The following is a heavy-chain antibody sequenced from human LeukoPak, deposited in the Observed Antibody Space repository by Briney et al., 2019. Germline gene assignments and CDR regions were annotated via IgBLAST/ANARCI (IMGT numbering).Heavy chain of an antibody. J-gene: IGHJ4*02. Sequence: ASVKVSCKASGYTFTGYYMHWVRQAPGQGLEWMGWINPNSGGTNYAQKFQGRVTVTRDTSISTAYMELSRLRSDDTAVYYCARVGYCSGGSCYDRLSVGYWGQGTLVTVSS. CDR3: ARVGYCSGGSCYDRLSVGY. V-gene: IGHV1-2*02. CDR2: INPNSGGT. D-gene: IGHD2-15*01. CDR1: GYTFTGYY.